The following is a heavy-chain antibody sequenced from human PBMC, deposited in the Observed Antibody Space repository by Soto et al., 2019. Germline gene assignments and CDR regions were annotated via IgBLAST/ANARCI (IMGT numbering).Heavy chain of an antibody. CDR1: GYTLSTHA. CDR2: INAGDDNT. D-gene: IGHD3-3*01. Sequence: ASVKVSCKASGYTLSTHAMHWVRQAPGQSLEWMGWINAGDDNTKYSQRLQDRVTIIRDTSASTVYMELSSLRSEDTAVYYCARDQYYNIWSGYYMGTPFDYWGQGTQVTVSS. V-gene: IGHV1-3*01. CDR3: ARDQYYNIWSGYYMGTPFDY. J-gene: IGHJ4*02.